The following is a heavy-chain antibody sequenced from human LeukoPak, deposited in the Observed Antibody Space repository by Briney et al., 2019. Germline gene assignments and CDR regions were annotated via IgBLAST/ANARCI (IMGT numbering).Heavy chain of an antibody. V-gene: IGHV3-21*01. CDR2: ISSSSSYI. Sequence: PGGSLRLSCAASGFTFSSYSMNWVRQAPGKGLEWVSSISSSSSYIYYADTVRGRFTISRDNAKNSLYLQMNSLRAEDTAVYYCARDPGYCSGGSCYGDAFDIWGQGTMVTVSS. CDR3: ARDPGYCSGGSCYGDAFDI. D-gene: IGHD2-15*01. CDR1: GFTFSSYS. J-gene: IGHJ3*02.